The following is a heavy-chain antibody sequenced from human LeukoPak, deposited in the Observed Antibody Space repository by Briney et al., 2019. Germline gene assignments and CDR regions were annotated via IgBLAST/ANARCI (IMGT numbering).Heavy chain of an antibody. CDR2: IHYSGST. CDR3: AGRDGYNFWGGAFDI. CDR1: GGSISSSSYY. D-gene: IGHD5-24*01. Sequence: PSETLSLTCTVSGGSISSSSYYWGWIRQPPGKGLEWIGSIHYSGSTYYNPSLKSRVSISVDTSKNQFSLKLSSVTAADTAVYYYAGRDGYNFWGGAFDIWGQGTMVTVSS. V-gene: IGHV4-39*07. J-gene: IGHJ3*02.